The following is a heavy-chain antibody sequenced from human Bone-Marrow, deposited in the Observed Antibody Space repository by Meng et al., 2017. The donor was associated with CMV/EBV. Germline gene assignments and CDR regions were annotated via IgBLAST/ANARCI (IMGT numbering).Heavy chain of an antibody. CDR3: AGRWESQDV. CDR2: INPNSGGT. CDR1: GYTFTAYY. Sequence: ASVKVSCKASGYTFTAYYIHWVRQAPGQGLEWMGWINPNSGGTKYAQKFPGRVTMTRDTSINTAYMELSSLKSDDKAGYYCAGRWESQDVWGQGTTVTVSS. J-gene: IGHJ6*02. D-gene: IGHD1-26*01. V-gene: IGHV1-2*02.